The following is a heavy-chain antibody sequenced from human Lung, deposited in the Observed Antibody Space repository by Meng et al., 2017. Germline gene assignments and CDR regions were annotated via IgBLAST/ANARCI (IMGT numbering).Heavy chain of an antibody. CDR1: GGSFSGYY. V-gene: IGHV4-34*01. CDR2: INHSGST. D-gene: IGHD1/OR15-1a*01. J-gene: IGHJ2*01. Sequence: VQPQQWGAGLLKPSETLSLTCAVYGGSFSGYYWSWIRQPPGKGLEWIGEINHSGSTNYNPSLKSRVTISVDTSKNQFSLKLSSVTAADTAVYYCARPKQANWYFDLWGRGTLVTVSS. CDR3: ARPKQANWYFDL.